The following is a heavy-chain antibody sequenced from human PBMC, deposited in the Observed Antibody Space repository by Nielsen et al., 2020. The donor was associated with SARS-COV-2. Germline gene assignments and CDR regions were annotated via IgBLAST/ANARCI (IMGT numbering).Heavy chain of an antibody. CDR1: GYTFTGHY. CDR3: ARVRSSSGIWFDP. J-gene: IGHJ5*02. CDR2: VNPNSGAT. Sequence: ASVKVSCKASGYTFTGHYMHWMRQAPGQGPEWMGRVNPNSGATNYAQKFQGRVTLTRDTSINTTYMELNRLTSYDTAVYYCARVRSSSGIWFDPWGQGTLVVVSS. D-gene: IGHD3-10*01. V-gene: IGHV1-2*06.